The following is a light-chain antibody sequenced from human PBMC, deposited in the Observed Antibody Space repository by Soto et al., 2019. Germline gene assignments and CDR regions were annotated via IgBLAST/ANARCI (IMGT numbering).Light chain of an antibody. Sequence: ETVLTQSPATLSLSPGDRATLSCRASQTVSTYLAWYQHKPAQPPRLLITDTSTRATGIPARFSGSGSGTDFTLTISRLEPEDFAVYYCQQYGSSPPWTFGQGTEVEIK. CDR1: QTVSTY. V-gene: IGKV3-20*01. CDR3: QQYGSSPPWT. CDR2: DTS. J-gene: IGKJ1*01.